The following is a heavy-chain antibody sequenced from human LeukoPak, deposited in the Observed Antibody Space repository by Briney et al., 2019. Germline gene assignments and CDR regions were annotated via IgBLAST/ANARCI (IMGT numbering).Heavy chain of an antibody. D-gene: IGHD3-22*01. J-gene: IGHJ4*02. Sequence: PGGSLRLSCAASGITVNNNDMSWVRQAPGEGLEWVSVIYSGGTTYYAESVKGRFTISRDNSKNTLYLQMNSLRAEDTAVYYCARVLRGYDTSAYHYHYFDYWGQGTLVTVSS. CDR3: ARVLRGYDTSAYHYHYFDY. V-gene: IGHV3-66*01. CDR2: IYSGGTT. CDR1: GITVNNND.